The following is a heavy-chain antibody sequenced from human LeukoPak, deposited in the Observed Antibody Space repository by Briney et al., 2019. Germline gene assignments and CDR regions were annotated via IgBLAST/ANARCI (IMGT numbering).Heavy chain of an antibody. V-gene: IGHV1-2*02. CDR2: INPNSGGT. CDR3: ARQRGGQYEDAFDI. CDR1: GYTFIDYY. J-gene: IGHJ3*02. Sequence: ASVKVSCKASGYTFIDYYMHWVRQAPGQGLEWMGWINPNSGGTNYAQNFQGRVTMTRDTSTSTVYMELSSLRSEDTAVFYCARQRGGQYEDAFDIWGQGTMVTVSS. D-gene: IGHD2-8*01.